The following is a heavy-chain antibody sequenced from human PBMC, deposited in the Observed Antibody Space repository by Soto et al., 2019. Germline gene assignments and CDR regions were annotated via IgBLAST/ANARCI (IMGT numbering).Heavy chain of an antibody. Sequence: ASVKVSCKASGGTFSSYAISWVRQAPGQGLEWMGGIIPIFGTANYAQKFQGRVTITADESTSTAYMELSSLRSEDTAVYYCARVVQGPYYYGMDVWGQGTTVTVSS. D-gene: IGHD1-1*01. CDR2: IIPIFGTA. CDR1: GGTFSSYA. CDR3: ARVVQGPYYYGMDV. V-gene: IGHV1-69*13. J-gene: IGHJ6*02.